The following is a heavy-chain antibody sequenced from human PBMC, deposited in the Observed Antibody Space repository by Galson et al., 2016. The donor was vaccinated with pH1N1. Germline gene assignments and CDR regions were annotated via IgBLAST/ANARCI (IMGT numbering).Heavy chain of an antibody. J-gene: IGHJ4*02. Sequence: SVKVSCKASGGTFTIYAINWVRQAPGQGLEWMGGISRMFGAPNYAHHFQGRVTITSDDSTSTAYMEPRSLRSEDTAVYFCARGGSYYDYWGQGTLVTVSS. V-gene: IGHV1-69*13. CDR1: GGTFTIYA. D-gene: IGHD1-26*01. CDR3: ARGGSYYDY. CDR2: ISRMFGAP.